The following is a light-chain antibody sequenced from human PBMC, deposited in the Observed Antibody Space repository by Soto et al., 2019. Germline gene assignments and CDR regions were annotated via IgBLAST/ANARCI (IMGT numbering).Light chain of an antibody. CDR3: QQYGSSSTWT. CDR1: QSVSSSN. J-gene: IGKJ1*01. Sequence: EIVLTQSPGTLSLSPGERATLSCRASQSVSSSNLAWYQQEPGQAPRLLIYGASTRATGIPASFSGSGSGTEFTLTISSLQSEDFAVYYCQQYGSSSTWTFGQGTKVDIK. V-gene: IGKV3-20*01. CDR2: GAS.